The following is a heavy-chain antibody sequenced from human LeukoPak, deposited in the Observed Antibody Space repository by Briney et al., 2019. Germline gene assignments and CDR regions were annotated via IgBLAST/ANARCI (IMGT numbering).Heavy chain of an antibody. CDR2: IKQGGSEK. D-gene: IGHD5-18*01. J-gene: IGHJ4*02. V-gene: IGHV3-7*03. Sequence: GGSLRLSCAASGFTFSSYWMSWVRQAPGKGLEWVANIKQGGSEKYYVDSVKGRFTISRDNSKNTLYLQMNSLRAEDTAVYYCAKRRPRGYSYGYFDYWGQGTLVTVSS. CDR3: AKRRPRGYSYGYFDY. CDR1: GFTFSSYW.